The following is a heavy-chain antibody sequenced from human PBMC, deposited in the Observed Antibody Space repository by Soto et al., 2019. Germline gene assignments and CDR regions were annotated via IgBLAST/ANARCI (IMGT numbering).Heavy chain of an antibody. CDR3: ARDSIVGATTFDYYYGMDV. Sequence: ASVKVSCKASGGTFSSYAISWVRQAPGQGLEWMGGIIPIFGTANYAQKFQGRVTITADKSTSTAYMELSSLRSEDTAVYYCARDSIVGATTFDYYYGMDVWGQGTTVTVSS. V-gene: IGHV1-69*06. J-gene: IGHJ6*02. CDR2: IIPIFGTA. CDR1: GGTFSSYA. D-gene: IGHD1-26*01.